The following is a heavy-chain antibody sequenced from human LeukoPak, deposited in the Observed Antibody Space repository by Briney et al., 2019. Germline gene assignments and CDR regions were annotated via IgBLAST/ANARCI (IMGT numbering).Heavy chain of an antibody. J-gene: IGHJ4*02. Sequence: SETLSLTCTVSGGSISSYYWSWIRQPAGKGLEWIGRIYTSGSTNYNPSLKSRVTMSVDTSKNQFSLKLSSVTAADTAVYFCARDNWNHLMLDYWGQGTLVTVSS. CDR1: GGSISSYY. CDR2: IYTSGST. CDR3: ARDNWNHLMLDY. D-gene: IGHD1-14*01. V-gene: IGHV4-4*07.